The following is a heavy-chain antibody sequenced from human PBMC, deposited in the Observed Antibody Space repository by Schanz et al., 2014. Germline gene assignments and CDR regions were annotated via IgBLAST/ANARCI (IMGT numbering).Heavy chain of an antibody. Sequence: EVQLVESGGGLVKPGGSLRLSCAASGFTFSSYSMNWVRQAPGKGLEWVSSISSSSSYIYYADSVKGRFTISRDNAKNSLYRQMNSRRAEDTAVYYCARKEGWGIAAAVSKHYYYGMDVWGEGTTVTVSS. CDR3: ARKEGWGIAAAVSKHYYYGMDV. D-gene: IGHD6-13*01. CDR1: GFTFSSYS. CDR2: ISSSSSYI. V-gene: IGHV3-21*01. J-gene: IGHJ6*04.